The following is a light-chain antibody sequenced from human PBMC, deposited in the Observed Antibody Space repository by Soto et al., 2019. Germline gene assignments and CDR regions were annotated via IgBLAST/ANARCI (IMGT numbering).Light chain of an antibody. CDR3: QQYHNWPPQYT. CDR1: QTVASN. CDR2: GAS. V-gene: IGKV3-15*01. Sequence: EIVMTQSPATLSVSPGERATLSCRASQTVASNVAWYQQKPGQAPRLLIHGASTRATGVSARFSGSGSGTEFTLTISSLQSEDSAVYYCQQYHNWPPQYTFGQGPKLQIK. J-gene: IGKJ2*01.